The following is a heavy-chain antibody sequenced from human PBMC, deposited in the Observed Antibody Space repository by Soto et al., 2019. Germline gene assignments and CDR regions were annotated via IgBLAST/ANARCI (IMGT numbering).Heavy chain of an antibody. V-gene: IGHV5-10-1*01. D-gene: IGHD1-7*01. J-gene: IGHJ6*02. Sequence: PGESLKISCKGSGYRVTIYLISCVRQVPGKGLEWMGRIDPSDSYTNYSPSFQGHVTTSADKSISTAYLQWSSLKASDTAMYYCARHYWNYHYYYYGMDVWGQGTTVTVSS. CDR3: ARHYWNYHYYYYGMDV. CDR2: IDPSDSYT. CDR1: GYRVTIYL.